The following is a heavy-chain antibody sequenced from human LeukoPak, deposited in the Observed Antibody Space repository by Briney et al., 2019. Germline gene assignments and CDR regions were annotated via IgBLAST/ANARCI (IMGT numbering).Heavy chain of an antibody. Sequence: GGSLRLSCAASGFSFRTYGMHWVRQAPGKGLEWVAFIRYDENNKYYADSVKGRFTISRDNSKNTLYLQMNSLRVEDTAVYYCAKDERSYGLDYWGQGTLVTVSS. CDR1: GFSFRTYG. CDR2: IRYDENNK. V-gene: IGHV3-30*02. J-gene: IGHJ4*02. D-gene: IGHD5-18*01. CDR3: AKDERSYGLDY.